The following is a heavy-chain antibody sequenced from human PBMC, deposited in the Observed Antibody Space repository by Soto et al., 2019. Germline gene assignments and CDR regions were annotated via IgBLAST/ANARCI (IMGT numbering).Heavy chain of an antibody. Sequence: QVQLVQSGAEVKKPGASVKVSCKASGYTFTSYGISWVRQAPGQGLEWMGWISAYNGNTNYAQKLQGRVTMTTDTXXXXXXXXXXXXXXXXXXXXXXXXXXXXSXHDYWGQGTLVTVSS. J-gene: IGHJ4*02. CDR1: GYTFTSYG. CDR2: ISAYNGNT. V-gene: IGHV1-18*01. D-gene: IGHD2-2*01. CDR3: XXXXXXSXHDY.